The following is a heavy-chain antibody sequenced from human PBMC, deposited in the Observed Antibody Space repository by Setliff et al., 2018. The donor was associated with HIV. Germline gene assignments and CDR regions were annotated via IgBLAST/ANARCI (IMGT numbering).Heavy chain of an antibody. CDR1: GFTFSNYG. CDR3: ARDRGEGYSPDAFDI. Sequence: QPGGSLRLSCAASGFTFSNYGMHWVRQAPGKGLEWVALLWHDGSNTDYADSVRGRFTISRDNSKNTLYLQMNSLRGEDTAVYYCARDRGEGYSPDAFDIWGQGTLVTVSS. CDR2: LWHDGSNT. D-gene: IGHD3-10*01. J-gene: IGHJ4*02. V-gene: IGHV3-33*01.